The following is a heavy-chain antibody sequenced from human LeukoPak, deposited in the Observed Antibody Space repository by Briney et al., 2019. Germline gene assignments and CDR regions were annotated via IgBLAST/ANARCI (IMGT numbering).Heavy chain of an antibody. J-gene: IGHJ3*02. CDR1: GFTFTSSA. CDR3: AAESRSSDDAFDI. V-gene: IGHV1-58*01. Sequence: GTSVKVSCKASGFTFTSSAVQWVRQARGQRLEWIGWIVVGSGNTNYAQKFQGRVTITRDMSTSTAYMELSSLRSEDTAVYYCAAESRSSDDAFDIWGQGTMVTVSS. D-gene: IGHD6-13*01. CDR2: IVVGSGNT.